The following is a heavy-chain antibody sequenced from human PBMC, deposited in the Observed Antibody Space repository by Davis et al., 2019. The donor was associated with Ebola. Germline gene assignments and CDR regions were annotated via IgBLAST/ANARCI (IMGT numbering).Heavy chain of an antibody. CDR1: GFTFSSYA. D-gene: IGHD6-13*01. Sequence: GGSRRLSCAASGFTFSSYAMHWVRQAPGKGLEYVSAISSNGGSTYYADSVKGRFTISRDNSKNTLYLQMNSLRVEDTAVYYCAKDQQAKRGLGAFDIWGQGTMVTVSS. J-gene: IGHJ3*02. V-gene: IGHV3-64*04. CDR2: ISSNGGST. CDR3: AKDQQAKRGLGAFDI.